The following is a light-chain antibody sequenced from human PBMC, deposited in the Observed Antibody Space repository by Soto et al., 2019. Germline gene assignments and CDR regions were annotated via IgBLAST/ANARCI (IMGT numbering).Light chain of an antibody. V-gene: IGKV3-15*01. CDR1: QGVSSL. J-gene: IGKJ1*01. Sequence: VLTQSPATLSVSPGERATLSCRASQGVSSLLAWYQQKPRQAPRLLIYDTSTRATGVPARFSGSGSGTDFTLTISSLQSEDFAIYYCQQYNNLPPTFGQGTKVEVK. CDR3: QQYNNLPPT. CDR2: DTS.